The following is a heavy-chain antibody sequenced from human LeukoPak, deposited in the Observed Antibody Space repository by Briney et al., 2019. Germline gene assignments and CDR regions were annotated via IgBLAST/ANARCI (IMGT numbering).Heavy chain of an antibody. CDR1: GFTFSSYW. V-gene: IGHV3-7*03. J-gene: IGHJ4*02. CDR2: IKQDGSEK. CDR3: AGDSFSRGSGYSDY. D-gene: IGHD3-22*01. Sequence: PGGSLRLSCAASGFTFSSYWMSWVRQAPGKGLEWVANIKQDGSEKYYVDSVKGRFTISRDNAKNSLYLQMNNLRAEDTAVYYCAGDSFSRGSGYSDYWGQGTLVTVSS.